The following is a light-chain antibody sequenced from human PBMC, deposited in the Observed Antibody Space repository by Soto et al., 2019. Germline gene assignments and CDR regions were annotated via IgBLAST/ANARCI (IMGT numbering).Light chain of an antibody. J-gene: IGKJ2*02. CDR1: QSVSSN. Sequence: EIVMTQSPATLSVSPGERATLSCRASQSVSSNLAWYQQKPGQAPRLPIYGASTRATGIPARFSGSRSETEFTLTISSLQSEDVAVYYCQQYNNWPPWTFGQETKLEIK. CDR3: QQYNNWPPWT. V-gene: IGKV3-15*01. CDR2: GAS.